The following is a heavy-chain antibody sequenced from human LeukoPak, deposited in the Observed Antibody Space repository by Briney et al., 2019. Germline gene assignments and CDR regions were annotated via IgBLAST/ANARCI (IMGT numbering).Heavy chain of an antibody. D-gene: IGHD2-8*01. J-gene: IGHJ6*03. CDR3: ANGNRCTSPNCLGYYYFYMDV. Sequence: GGSLRLXCAASGFTFSSYAMSWVRQAPGKGLEWVSAISGSGGSTYYADSVKGRFTISRDNSKNTLYLQMNSLRAEDTAVYYCANGNRCTSPNCLGYYYFYMDVWGKGTTVTVSS. V-gene: IGHV3-23*01. CDR2: ISGSGGST. CDR1: GFTFSSYA.